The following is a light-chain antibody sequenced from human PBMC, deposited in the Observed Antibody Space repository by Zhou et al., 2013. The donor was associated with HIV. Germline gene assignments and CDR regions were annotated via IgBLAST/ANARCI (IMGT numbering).Light chain of an antibody. Sequence: EIVLTQSPATLSLSPGEGATLSCRASQSVSSYLAWYQQKPGQPPRLLIYDASNRATGIPARFSGSGSGTDFTLTISSLEPEDFAVYYCQQRSHWPPYTFGQGTKLE. J-gene: IGKJ2*01. CDR1: QSVSSY. CDR3: QQRSHWPPYT. CDR2: DAS. V-gene: IGKV3-11*01.